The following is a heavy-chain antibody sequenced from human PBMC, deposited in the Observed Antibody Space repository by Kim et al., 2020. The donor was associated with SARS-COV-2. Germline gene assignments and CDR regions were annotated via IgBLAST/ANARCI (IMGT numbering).Heavy chain of an antibody. CDR2: IKEDGIEK. CDR3: AREGIVAAVDY. D-gene: IGHD6-13*01. Sequence: GGSLRLSCAASGFTFNTYWMSWGRQDPGKGLEWVANIKEDGIEKYYVDSVKGRFTISRDNAKNSLYLQMNSVTAEDMAVYYCAREGIVAAVDYWGQGTLVTVSS. J-gene: IGHJ4*01. CDR1: GFTFNTYW. V-gene: IGHV3-7*01.